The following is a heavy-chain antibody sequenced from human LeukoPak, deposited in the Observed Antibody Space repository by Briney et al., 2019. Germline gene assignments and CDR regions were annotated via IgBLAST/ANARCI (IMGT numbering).Heavy chain of an antibody. CDR2: ISYDGSNK. Sequence: GGSLRLSCAASGFTFSSSAMHWVRQAPGKGLEWVAVISYDGSNKYCADSVKGRFTISRDNSKNTLYLQMNSLRAEDTAVYYCARDRSGSWYYLDFDYWGQGTLVTVSS. D-gene: IGHD6-13*01. J-gene: IGHJ4*02. CDR1: GFTFSSSA. CDR3: ARDRSGSWYYLDFDY. V-gene: IGHV3-30-3*01.